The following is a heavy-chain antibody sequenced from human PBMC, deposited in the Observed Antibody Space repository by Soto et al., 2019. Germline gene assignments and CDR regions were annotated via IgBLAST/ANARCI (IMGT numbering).Heavy chain of an antibody. CDR3: ARAGMRMSGTTTKYCHMDV. V-gene: IGHV1-69*06. Sequence: QLQLVQSGAEVKEPGSSVKVSCKASGGTFSSYAINWVRQAPGQGLEWMGGIVPMCGTENYAQKFQGRVTITADRTASTPYLELKSLSFDNTAVFYCARAGMRMSGTTTKYCHMDVWGEVTTVTVS. CDR1: GGTFSSYA. D-gene: IGHD1-1*01. CDR2: IVPMCGTE. J-gene: IGHJ6*03.